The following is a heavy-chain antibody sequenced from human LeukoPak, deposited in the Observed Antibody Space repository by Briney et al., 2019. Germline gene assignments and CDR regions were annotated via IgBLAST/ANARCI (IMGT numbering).Heavy chain of an antibody. CDR1: GGSFSGYY. D-gene: IGHD4-17*01. Sequence: PSETLSLTCAVYGGSFSGYYWSWIRQPPGKGLEWIGEINHSGSTNYNPSLKSRVTMSVDTSKKQFSLRLSSVTAADTAIYYCARTTVTFQPIVYFDYWGQGTLVTVSS. CDR2: INHSGST. V-gene: IGHV4-34*01. J-gene: IGHJ4*02. CDR3: ARTTVTFQPIVYFDY.